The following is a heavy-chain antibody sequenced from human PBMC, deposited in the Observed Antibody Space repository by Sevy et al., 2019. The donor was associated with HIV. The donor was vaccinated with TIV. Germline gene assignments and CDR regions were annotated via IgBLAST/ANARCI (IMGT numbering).Heavy chain of an antibody. J-gene: IGHJ4*02. CDR2: IYYSGST. CDR1: GASVSSGSFF. CDR3: ARDQAESSSTGGLDS. D-gene: IGHD6-6*01. V-gene: IGHV4-61*01. Sequence: SETLSLTCSVSGASVSSGSFFWTWIRQAPGKGLEWIGYIYYSGSTNYNPSLKSRVTFSVDTSRNQFSLKLRSVTAADTAVYYCARDQAESSSTGGLDSWGPGALVTVSS.